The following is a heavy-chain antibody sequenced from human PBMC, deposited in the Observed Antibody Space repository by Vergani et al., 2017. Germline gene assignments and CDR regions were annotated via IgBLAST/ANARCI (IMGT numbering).Heavy chain of an antibody. V-gene: IGHV3-23*01. Sequence: EVQLLESGGNLVQPGGSLRLSRAASGFTFTNFAMTWVRQAPGEGLEWVSGISGSGGFTYYADSVKGRFTISRDNSKNTLYLQMYSLRAEDTAVYYCAKDQDGMDVWGQGTTVTVSS. CDR2: ISGSGGFT. CDR1: GFTFTNFA. J-gene: IGHJ6*02. CDR3: AKDQDGMDV.